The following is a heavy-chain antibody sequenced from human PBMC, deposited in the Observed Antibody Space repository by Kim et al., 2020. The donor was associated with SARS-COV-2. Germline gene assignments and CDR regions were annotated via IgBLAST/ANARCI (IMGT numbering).Heavy chain of an antibody. J-gene: IGHJ6*02. V-gene: IGHV3-23*01. CDR1: GFTFSSYA. Sequence: GGSLRLSCAASGFTFSSYAMSWVRQAPGKGLEWVSAISGSGGSTYYADSVKGRFTISRDNSKNTLYLQMNSLRAEDTAVYYCAKVISNYYDSSGYPWYYYYYGMDVWGQGTTVTVSS. CDR2: ISGSGGST. CDR3: AKVISNYYDSSGYPWYYYYYGMDV. D-gene: IGHD3-22*01.